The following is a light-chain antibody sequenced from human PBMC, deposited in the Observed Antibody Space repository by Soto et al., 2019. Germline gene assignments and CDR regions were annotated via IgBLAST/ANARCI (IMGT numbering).Light chain of an antibody. CDR1: QGIGSY. CDR3: QQFNNYPLT. J-gene: IGKJ4*01. V-gene: IGKV1-9*01. Sequence: DIQLTQSPSFLSASLGDRVTITCRASQGIGSYSAWYQQKPGKAPRLLIYAASTLQSGVPSRFSGSGSDTEFTLTISSLQPEDFATYYCQQFNNYPLTFGGGTKVEIK. CDR2: AAS.